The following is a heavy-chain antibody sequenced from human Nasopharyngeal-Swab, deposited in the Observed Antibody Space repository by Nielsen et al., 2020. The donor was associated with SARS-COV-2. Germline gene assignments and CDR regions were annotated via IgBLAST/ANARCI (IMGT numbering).Heavy chain of an antibody. D-gene: IGHD2-2*01. CDR2: IGITDGRT. CDR3: AKSRYCSSTSCYSYFYYYYMDV. Sequence: WIRQPPGKGLEGVSCIGITDGRTYYGDRVKGRFTIPRDNSKNTLYLQMNSLRAEDTAVYYCAKSRYCSSTSCYSYFYYYYMDVWGKGTTVTVSS. V-gene: IGHV3-23*01. J-gene: IGHJ6*03.